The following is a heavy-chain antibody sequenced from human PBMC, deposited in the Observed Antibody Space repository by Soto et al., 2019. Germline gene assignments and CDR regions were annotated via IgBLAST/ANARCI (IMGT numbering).Heavy chain of an antibody. D-gene: IGHD3-22*01. CDR3: AKARITMIVVPRSDY. V-gene: IGHV3-23*01. Sequence: GVPLRLSCAASGFTFSSHAMSRVRQAPGKGLEWVSAISGSGGSTYYADSVKGRFTISRDNSKNTLYLQMNSLRAEDTAVYYCAKARITMIVVPRSDYWGQGTLVTVS. CDR1: GFTFSSHA. CDR2: ISGSGGST. J-gene: IGHJ4*02.